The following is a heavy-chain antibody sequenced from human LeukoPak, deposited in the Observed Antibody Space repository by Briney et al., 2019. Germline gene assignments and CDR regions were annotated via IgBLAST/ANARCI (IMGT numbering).Heavy chain of an antibody. Sequence: ASVKVSCKVSGYTLTELSMHWVRQAPGKGLEWMGGFDPEDGETIYAQKFQGRVTMTEDTSTDTAYMELSSLRSEDTAAYYCATGVVVTARNWFDPWGQGTLVTVSS. D-gene: IGHD2-21*02. J-gene: IGHJ5*02. CDR3: ATGVVVTARNWFDP. V-gene: IGHV1-24*01. CDR1: GYTLTELS. CDR2: FDPEDGET.